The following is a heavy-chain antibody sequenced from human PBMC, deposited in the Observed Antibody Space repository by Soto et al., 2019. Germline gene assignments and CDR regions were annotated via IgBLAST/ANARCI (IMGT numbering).Heavy chain of an antibody. V-gene: IGHV4-59*01. J-gene: IGHJ4*02. CDR1: GGSISSYY. Sequence: SETLSLTCTISGGSISSYYWSWIRQPPGKGLEWLGYIYYRGITNYNPSLKSRVTISVDTSKNQFSLKLTSVTAADTAVYYCARPLYYGYDPFDYWGQGTLVTVSS. CDR2: IYYRGIT. D-gene: IGHD5-12*01. CDR3: ARPLYYGYDPFDY.